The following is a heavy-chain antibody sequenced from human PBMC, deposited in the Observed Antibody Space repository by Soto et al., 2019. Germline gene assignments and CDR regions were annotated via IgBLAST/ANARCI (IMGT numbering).Heavy chain of an antibody. Sequence: SETLSLTCTVSGGSISSGGYYWSWIRQHPGKGLEWIGYIYYSGSTYYNPSLKSRVTISVDTSKNQFSLKLSSVTAADTAVYNCARARVTTLLEGDNWFDPWGQGTLVTVS. D-gene: IGHD4-17*01. CDR1: GGSISSGGYY. V-gene: IGHV4-31*03. CDR2: IYYSGST. J-gene: IGHJ5*02. CDR3: ARARVTTLLEGDNWFDP.